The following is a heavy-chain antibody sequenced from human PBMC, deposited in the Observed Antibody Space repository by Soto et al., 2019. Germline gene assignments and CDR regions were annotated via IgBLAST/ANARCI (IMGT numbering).Heavy chain of an antibody. CDR1: GFTFTSSA. CDR3: ARSLGIAVDSGGWWANYFDS. D-gene: IGHD6-19*01. Sequence: SVKVSCKASGFTFTSSAVQWVRQARGQRLEWMGVINVGSDNTNYARKFQERVTMTRDMSTCTAYMELRSLRSEDTAIYYCARSLGIAVDSGGWWANYFDSWGQGTLVTVSS. J-gene: IGHJ4*02. CDR2: INVGSDNT. V-gene: IGHV1-58*01.